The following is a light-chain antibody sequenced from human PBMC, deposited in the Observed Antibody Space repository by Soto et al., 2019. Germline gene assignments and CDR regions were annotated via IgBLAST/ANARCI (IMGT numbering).Light chain of an antibody. CDR2: GAF. V-gene: IGKV3-20*01. J-gene: IGKJ2*01. CDR1: QSLNTNY. Sequence: EIVLTQSPGTLSLSPGERATLSCRASQSLNTNYLAWYQQKPGQAPRLLIYGAFSRAAGIPDRFRGSGSGTDFTLTISRLEPEDFAVYYCQQYGTSPPAYTFGQETKLEIK. CDR3: QQYGTSPPAYT.